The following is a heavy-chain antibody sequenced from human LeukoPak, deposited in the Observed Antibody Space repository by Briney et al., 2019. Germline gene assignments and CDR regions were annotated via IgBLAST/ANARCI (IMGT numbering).Heavy chain of an antibody. CDR2: ISGSGGST. V-gene: IGHV3-23*01. CDR1: GFTFSSYA. Sequence: GGSLRLSCAASGFTFSSYAMSWVREAPGKGLEWVSAISGSGGSTYYADSVKGRFTISRDNSKNTLYLQMNSLRAEDTAVYYCAKDQGSGYDILTGYYWDPKPGAFDIWGQGTMVTVSS. D-gene: IGHD3-9*01. CDR3: AKDQGSGYDILTGYYWDPKPGAFDI. J-gene: IGHJ3*02.